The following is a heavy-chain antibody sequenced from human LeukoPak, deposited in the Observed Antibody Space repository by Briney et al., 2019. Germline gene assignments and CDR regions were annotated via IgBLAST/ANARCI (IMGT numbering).Heavy chain of an antibody. J-gene: IGHJ4*02. CDR2: ISYDGSNE. CDR1: GFTFTSYG. Sequence: GRSLRLSCAASGFTFTSYGMHWVRQAPGKGLEWVAVISYDGSNEYYADSVKGRFTISRDNSKNTLYLQMNSLRIEDAAVYYCAKDPHPPRTPVVWWGYFDYWGQGTLVTVSS. CDR3: AKDPHPPRTPVVWWGYFDY. D-gene: IGHD2-8*02. V-gene: IGHV3-30*18.